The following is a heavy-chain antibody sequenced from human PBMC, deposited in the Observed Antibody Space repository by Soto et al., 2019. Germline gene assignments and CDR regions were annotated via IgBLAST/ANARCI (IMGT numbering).Heavy chain of an antibody. CDR3: ARVDGESRMDV. Sequence: VQLVESGGGLVKPGGSLRLSCAASGFTFSDYYMAWTRQAPGKGLEWIAYIVSGSTYTNYADSVKGRFSISRDNARELLFLEMNSLRADDTALYYCARVDGESRMDVWGQGTTVSVS. CDR2: IVSGSTYT. CDR1: GFTFSDYY. D-gene: IGHD2-21*01. V-gene: IGHV3-11*06. J-gene: IGHJ6*02.